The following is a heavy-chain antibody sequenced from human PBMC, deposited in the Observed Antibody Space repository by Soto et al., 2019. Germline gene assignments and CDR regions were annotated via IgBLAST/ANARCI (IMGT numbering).Heavy chain of an antibody. D-gene: IGHD3-3*01. V-gene: IGHV4-34*01. J-gene: IGHJ5*02. CDR2: INHSGST. CDR3: ARAAYYDFWSGYYRGGHWFDP. CDR1: GGSFRGYD. Sequence: SESLSLTCTVYGGSFRGYDWSWIRQPPGKGLEWIGEINHSGSTNYNPSLKSRVTISVDTSKNQFSLKLSSVTAADTAVYYCARAAYYDFWSGYYRGGHWFDPWGQGTLVTVSS.